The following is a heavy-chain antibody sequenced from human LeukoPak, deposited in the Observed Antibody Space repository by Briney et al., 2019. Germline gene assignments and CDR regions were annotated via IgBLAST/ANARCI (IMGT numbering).Heavy chain of an antibody. D-gene: IGHD4-17*01. V-gene: IGHV3-74*01. J-gene: IGHJ4*02. CDR1: GFTFSSYW. CDR2: INSDGSST. Sequence: GGSLRLSCAASGFTFSSYWMHWVRQAPGKGLVWVSRINSDGSSTSYADSVKGRFTISRDNAKNTLYLQMNSLRAEDTAVYYCARVGGDYGPRVSDYWGQGTLVTVSS. CDR3: ARVGGDYGPRVSDY.